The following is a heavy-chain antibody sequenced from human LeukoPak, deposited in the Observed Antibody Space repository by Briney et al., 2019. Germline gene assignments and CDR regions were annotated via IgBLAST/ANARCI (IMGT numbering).Heavy chain of an antibody. CDR1: GFTFSDYG. Sequence: GGSLRLSCAASGFTFSDYGMNWVRQAPGKGLEWVSHISTSGGTIYYANSVKGRFTISRDNAQNSVYLQMNSLRAEDTALYYCARDATTAAGWVYMDVWGKGTTVTISS. J-gene: IGHJ6*03. CDR2: ISTSGGTI. CDR3: ARDATTAAGWVYMDV. D-gene: IGHD6-13*01. V-gene: IGHV3-48*03.